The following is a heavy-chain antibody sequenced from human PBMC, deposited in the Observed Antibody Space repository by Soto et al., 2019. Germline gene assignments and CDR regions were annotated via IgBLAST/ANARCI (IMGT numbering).Heavy chain of an antibody. V-gene: IGHV4-31*03. J-gene: IGHJ6*02. CDR3: ARDRMATIDYLCHGMDV. Sequence: QVQLQESGPGLVKPSQTLSLTCSVSGDSINSGAYYLNWIRQRPGKGLEWIGYIFSSGSTDYNPSYKSRVMISVVTSRKNFSLKMTSVTAAYTAIYYCARDRMATIDYLCHGMDVWGQGTTVTVSS. CDR1: GDSINSGAYY. CDR2: IFSSGST. D-gene: IGHD4-17*01.